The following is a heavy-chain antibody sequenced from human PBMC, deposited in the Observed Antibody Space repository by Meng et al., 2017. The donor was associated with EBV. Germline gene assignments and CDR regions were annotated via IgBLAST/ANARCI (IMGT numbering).Heavy chain of an antibody. Sequence: HVQCVQSGAEVKNRGSSVKFSCKASGYAFTSYILHWVRQAPGQRLEWMGWINVGVGYTKYSQKFQGRVTISSDTSATTGYMELSSLRSEDTAVYYCVRGPPVGVPGPGDYWGQGTLVTVSS. V-gene: IGHV1-3*01. D-gene: IGHD2-21*01. CDR1: GYAFTSYI. CDR2: INVGVGYT. CDR3: VRGPPVGVPGPGDY. J-gene: IGHJ4*02.